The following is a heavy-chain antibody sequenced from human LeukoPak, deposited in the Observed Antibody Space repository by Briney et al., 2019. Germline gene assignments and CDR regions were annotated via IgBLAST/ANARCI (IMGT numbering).Heavy chain of an antibody. J-gene: IGHJ4*02. CDR2: ISSSAGRT. V-gene: IGHV3-23*01. D-gene: IGHD3-22*01. CDR1: GFTFSSYV. CDR3: AKGHYSHSSDHYYPYYFDY. Sequence: GGSLRLSCAASGFTFSSYVMSWVRQAPGKGLEWVSGISSSAGRTYYADSVKGRFTISREYSKNTLYLQMNSLRAGDTAVYFCAKGHYSHSSDHYYPYYFDYWGQGTLVTVSS.